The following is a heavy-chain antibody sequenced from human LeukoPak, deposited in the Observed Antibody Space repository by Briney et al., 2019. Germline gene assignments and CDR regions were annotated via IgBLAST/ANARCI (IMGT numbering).Heavy chain of an antibody. Sequence: PSETLSLTCTVSGGSISSGGYYWSWIRQHPGKGLEWIGYIYYSGSTYYNLSLKSRVTISVDTSKNQFSLKLSSVTAADTAVYYCARDRLNGIPDYWGQGTLVTVSS. CDR1: GGSISSGGYY. CDR2: IYYSGST. CDR3: ARDRLNGIPDY. V-gene: IGHV4-31*03. D-gene: IGHD1-26*01. J-gene: IGHJ4*02.